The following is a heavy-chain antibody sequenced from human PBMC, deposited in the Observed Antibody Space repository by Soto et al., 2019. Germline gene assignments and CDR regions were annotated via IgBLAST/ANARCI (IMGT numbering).Heavy chain of an antibody. Sequence: PGGSLRLSCTASGFAFMTYGMNWVRQAPGKGLEWVANINDRGSNAVYADSAKGRFTISRDNSRNTLTLQMNTLRADDTAVYYCAKVMGSTSSTANFDYWGRGTLVTVSS. CDR1: GFAFMTYG. J-gene: IGHJ4*02. V-gene: IGHV3-23*01. CDR3: AKVMGSTSSTANFDY. CDR2: INDRGSNA. D-gene: IGHD3-10*01.